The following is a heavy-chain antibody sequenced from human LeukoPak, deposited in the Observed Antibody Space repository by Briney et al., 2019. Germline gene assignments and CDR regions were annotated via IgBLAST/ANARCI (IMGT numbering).Heavy chain of an antibody. CDR2: IYPGDSET. J-gene: IGHJ4*02. V-gene: IGHV5-51*01. CDR1: GYRFSNYW. Sequence: GESLKISCKGSGYRFSNYWVAWVRQMPGKGLEWMGIIYPGDSETRYSPSFQGQVTISVDKSINTAYLQWSSLEASDTAMYYCARLILTYNWNYFDYWGQGTQVTVSS. D-gene: IGHD1-20*01. CDR3: ARLILTYNWNYFDY.